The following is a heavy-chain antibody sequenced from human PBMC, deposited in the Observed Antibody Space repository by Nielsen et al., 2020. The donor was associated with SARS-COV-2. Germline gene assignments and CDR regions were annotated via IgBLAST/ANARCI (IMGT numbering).Heavy chain of an antibody. Sequence: GESLKISCAASGFTFSSYAMSWVRQAPGKGLKWVSAISGSGGSTYYADSVKGRFTISRDNSKNTLYLQMNSLRAEDTAVYYCATPGIAAAGTGNNWFDPWGQGTLVTVSS. J-gene: IGHJ5*02. D-gene: IGHD6-13*01. CDR3: ATPGIAAAGTGNNWFDP. CDR2: ISGSGGST. V-gene: IGHV3-23*01. CDR1: GFTFSSYA.